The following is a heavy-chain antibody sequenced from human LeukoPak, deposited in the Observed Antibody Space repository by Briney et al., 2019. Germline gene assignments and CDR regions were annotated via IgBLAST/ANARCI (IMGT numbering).Heavy chain of an antibody. J-gene: IGHJ4*02. CDR1: GFTFSRYG. D-gene: IGHD3-10*01. CDR2: IWYDGSNK. Sequence: GGSLRLSCAASGFTFSRYGMHWVRQAPDKGLEWVAVIWYDGSNKYYADSVKGRFTISRDNSKNTLYLQMNSLRAEDTAVYYCARDHGSGSYFSHCDYWGQGTLVTVSS. V-gene: IGHV3-33*08. CDR3: ARDHGSGSYFSHCDY.